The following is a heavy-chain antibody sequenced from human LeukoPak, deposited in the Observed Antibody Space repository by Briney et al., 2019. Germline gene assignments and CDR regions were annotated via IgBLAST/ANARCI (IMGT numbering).Heavy chain of an antibody. J-gene: IGHJ3*02. D-gene: IGHD2-2*01. CDR1: GYTFTSYY. CDR3: ARGYCSSTSCYDNDAFDI. Sequence: SVKVSCKASGYTFTSYYMHWVRQAPGQGLEWMGRIIPILGIANYAQKFQGRVTITADKSTSTAYMELSSLRSEDTAVYYCARGYCSSTSCYDNDAFDIWGQGTMVTVSS. CDR2: IIPILGIA. V-gene: IGHV1-69*04.